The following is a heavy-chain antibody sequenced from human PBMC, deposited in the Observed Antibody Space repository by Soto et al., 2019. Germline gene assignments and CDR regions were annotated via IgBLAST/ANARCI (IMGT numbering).Heavy chain of an antibody. CDR1: GGTFSNDI. V-gene: IGHV1-69*08. Sequence: ASVKVSCKTSGGTFSNDIITWVRQAPGQRLEWMGRIIPLLGTANHAQKFQGRVTITADKSTNTAYMELSSLRSDDTAVYYCATAPPPRQGLIVEPTLESPLHYWGQGALVTVSS. CDR3: ATAPPPRQGLIVEPTLESPLHY. CDR2: IIPLLGTA. D-gene: IGHD1-26*01. J-gene: IGHJ4*02.